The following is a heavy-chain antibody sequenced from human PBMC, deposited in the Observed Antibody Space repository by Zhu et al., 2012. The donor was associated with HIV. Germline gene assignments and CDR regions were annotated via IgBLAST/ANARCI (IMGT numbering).Heavy chain of an antibody. Sequence: QVQLQESGPGLVKASETLPLTCGVSGYSIRSGYYWGWIRQPPGKGLEWIGSIYHRGTIYYNPSLKSRVTLSMDASKNQFSLKLSSVTAADTAVYYCSREHYGSGSYQVSYWGQGTRSSSPQ. D-gene: IGHD3-10*01. CDR1: GYSIRSGYY. CDR2: IYHRGTI. V-gene: IGHV4-38-2*02. CDR3: SREHYGSGSYQVSY. J-gene: IGHJ4*02.